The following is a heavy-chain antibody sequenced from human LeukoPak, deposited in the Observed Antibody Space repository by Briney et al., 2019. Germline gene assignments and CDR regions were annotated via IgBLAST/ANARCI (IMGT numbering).Heavy chain of an antibody. CDR1: GFTFSSCA. CDR2: ISYDGSNK. D-gene: IGHD3-3*01. J-gene: IGHJ6*02. V-gene: IGHV3-30-3*01. CDR3: AREEYYDFWSGYYTSGLYYGMDV. Sequence: PGGSLRLSCAASGFTFSSCAMHWVRQAPGKGLEWVAVISYDGSNKYYADSVKGRFTISRDNSKNTLYLQMNSLRAEDTAVYYCAREEYYDFWSGYYTSGLYYGMDVWGQGTTVTVSS.